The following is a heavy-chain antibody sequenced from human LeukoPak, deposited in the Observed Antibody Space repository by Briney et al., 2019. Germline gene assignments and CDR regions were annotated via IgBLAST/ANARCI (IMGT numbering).Heavy chain of an antibody. D-gene: IGHD1-26*01. CDR2: ISAYNGNT. J-gene: IGHJ4*02. V-gene: IGHV1-18*01. Sequence: ASVKVSCKASGYTFTGYGISWVRQAPGQGLEWMGWISAYNGNTNYAQKLQGRVTMTTDTSTSTAYMELRSLRSDDTAVYYCARDGDIVGATGYVDYWGQGTLVTVSS. CDR1: GYTFTGYG. CDR3: ARDGDIVGATGYVDY.